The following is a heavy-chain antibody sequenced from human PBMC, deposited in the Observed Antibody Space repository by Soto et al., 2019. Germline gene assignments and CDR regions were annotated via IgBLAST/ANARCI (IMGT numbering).Heavy chain of an antibody. D-gene: IGHD2-15*01. CDR3: ARSRLSVVVVAATDAFDI. Sequence: PGDSLKISCKGSGYSFTSYWIGWVRQMPGKGLEWMGIIYPGDSDTRYSPSFQGQVTISADKSISTAYLQWSSLKASDTAMYYCARSRLSVVVVAATDAFDIWGQGTMVTVSS. CDR1: GYSFTSYW. J-gene: IGHJ3*02. CDR2: IYPGDSDT. V-gene: IGHV5-51*01.